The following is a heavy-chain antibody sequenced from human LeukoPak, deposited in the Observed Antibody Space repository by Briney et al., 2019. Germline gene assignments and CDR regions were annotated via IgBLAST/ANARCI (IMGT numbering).Heavy chain of an antibody. J-gene: IGHJ4*02. D-gene: IGHD4-23*01. Sequence: PGGFLRLSCAASGFAFSSYWMHWVRQAPGKGLVWVSRINSDGSSTSYADSVKGRFTISRDNAKNSLYLQMNSLRAEDTAVYYCANLARTAVVTLDYWGQGTLVTVSS. CDR1: GFAFSSYW. CDR3: ANLARTAVVTLDY. V-gene: IGHV3-74*01. CDR2: INSDGSST.